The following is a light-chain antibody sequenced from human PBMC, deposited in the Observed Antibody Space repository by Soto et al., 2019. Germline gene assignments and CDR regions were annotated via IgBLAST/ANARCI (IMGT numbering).Light chain of an antibody. CDR3: QQCNTFWT. J-gene: IGKJ1*01. V-gene: IGKV1-5*01. CDR2: DVS. CDR1: QSISSW. Sequence: DIQMTQSPSTLSAXXXDXXTXTFRASQSISSWLAWYQQKPGKAPKLLIYDVSSLEGGVPSRFSGSGSGTEFTLTISSLQPDDFATYYCQQCNTFWTFGQGTKVDI.